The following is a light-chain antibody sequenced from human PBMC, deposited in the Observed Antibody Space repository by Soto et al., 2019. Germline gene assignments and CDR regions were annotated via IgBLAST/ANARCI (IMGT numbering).Light chain of an antibody. V-gene: IGLV1-44*01. CDR3: AVWDDSLKGV. CDR1: NSNIGSNT. J-gene: IGLJ2*01. CDR2: GNN. Sequence: QSVLTQPPSASGTPGPRVTISCSGSNSNIGSNTVNWYQQLPGTAPKLLIYGNNQRPSGVPDRFSGSKFGTSASLAISGLQSEDEADYYCAVWDDSLKGVFGGGTKVTVL.